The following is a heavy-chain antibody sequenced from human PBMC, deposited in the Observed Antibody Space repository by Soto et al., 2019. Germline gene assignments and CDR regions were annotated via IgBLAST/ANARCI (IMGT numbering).Heavy chain of an antibody. CDR3: AREDSSNLEDYYYGMDV. CDR2: IIPIFGTA. V-gene: IGHV1-69*13. D-gene: IGHD6-13*01. CDR1: GGTFSSYA. J-gene: IGHJ6*02. Sequence: ASVKVSCKASGGTFSSYAISWVRQAPGQGLEWMGGIIPIFGTANYAQKFQGRVTITADESTSTAYMELSSLRSEDTAVYYCAREDSSNLEDYYYGMDVWGQGTTVTVSS.